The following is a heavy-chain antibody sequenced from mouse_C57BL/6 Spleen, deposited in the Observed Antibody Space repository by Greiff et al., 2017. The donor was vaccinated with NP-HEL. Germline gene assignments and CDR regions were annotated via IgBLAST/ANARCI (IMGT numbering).Heavy chain of an antibody. D-gene: IGHD3-2*02. J-gene: IGHJ2*01. CDR2: IYPGDGDT. Sequence: VKVVESGAELVKPGASVKISCKASGYAFSSYWMNWVKQRPGKGLEWIGQIYPGDGDTNYDGKFKGKATLTAAKSSSTAYMQLSSLTSEDSAVYFCARGGGTAQAPYYFDYWGQGTTLTVSS. CDR3: ARGGGTAQAPYYFDY. V-gene: IGHV1-80*01. CDR1: GYAFSSYW.